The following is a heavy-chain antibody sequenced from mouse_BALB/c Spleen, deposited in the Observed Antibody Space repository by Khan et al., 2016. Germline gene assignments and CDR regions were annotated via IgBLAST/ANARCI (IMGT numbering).Heavy chain of an antibody. D-gene: IGHD2-4*01. J-gene: IGHJ1*01. CDR2: ILPGSGRT. CDR3: ARLDYGLGFDV. V-gene: IGHV1-9*01. Sequence: VQLQESGAELMKPGASVKISCKATGYTFSSYWIEWVKQRPGHGLEWIGEILPGSGRTNYNEKFKGKATFTAETSSNTANMQLSSLTSEDSAVYYCARLDYGLGFDVWGAGTTVTVSS. CDR1: GYTFSSYW.